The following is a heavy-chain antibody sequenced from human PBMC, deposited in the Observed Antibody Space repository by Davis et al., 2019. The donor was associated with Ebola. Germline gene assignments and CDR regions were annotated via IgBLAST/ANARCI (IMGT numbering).Heavy chain of an antibody. CDR3: ARDVTGGGNNWFDP. D-gene: IGHD2-8*02. Sequence: SVHVSCKASGHTFSNSVISRVRQVPGQGREWVGWISVYNGNTGYAQNLQGRVAMTADTSTNTVFMELKSLRFDDTAVYYCARDVTGGGNNWFDPWGQGTLVTVSS. V-gene: IGHV1-18*01. CDR2: ISVYNGNT. CDR1: GHTFSNSV. J-gene: IGHJ5*02.